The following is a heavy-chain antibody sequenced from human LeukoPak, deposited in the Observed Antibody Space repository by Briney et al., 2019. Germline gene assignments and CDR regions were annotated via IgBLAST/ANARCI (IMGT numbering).Heavy chain of an antibody. CDR1: GGSISSYY. D-gene: IGHD3-10*01. CDR2: IYSSGST. CDR3: AREVRGYQTRFDY. J-gene: IGHJ4*02. Sequence: PSETLSLTCTVSGGSISSYYWSWIRQPPGKGLEWIGYIYSSGSTNYNPSLKSRVTISVDTSKNQFSLKLSSVTAADTAVYYCAREVRGYQTRFDYWGQGTLVTVSS. V-gene: IGHV4-59*12.